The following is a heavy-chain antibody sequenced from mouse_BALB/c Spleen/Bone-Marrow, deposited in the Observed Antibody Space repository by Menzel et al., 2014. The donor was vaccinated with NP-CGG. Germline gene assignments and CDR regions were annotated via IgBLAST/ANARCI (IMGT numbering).Heavy chain of an antibody. D-gene: IGHD2-14*01. Sequence: VKLQESGAELVRPGASVKVSCKASGYTFTNCWINWVRQRPGQGLEWIGNIYPSDSYSNYNQKFKDKATLTVDKSSSTAYMQLSSPTSEDSAVYYCTRRDRYDYYGVDYWGQGTSVTVSS. V-gene: IGHV1-69*02. CDR1: GYTFTNCW. CDR3: TRRDRYDYYGVDY. CDR2: IYPSDSYS. J-gene: IGHJ4*01.